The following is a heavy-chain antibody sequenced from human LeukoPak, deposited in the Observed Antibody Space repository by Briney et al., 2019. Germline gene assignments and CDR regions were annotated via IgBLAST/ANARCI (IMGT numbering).Heavy chain of an antibody. J-gene: IGHJ1*01. D-gene: IGHD3-22*01. CDR2: IKSDGST. CDR3: ARAPSEIGGYYPEYFRH. CDR1: GFTFSSYW. Sequence: GGSLRLSCAASGFTFSSYWMHWVRQAPGKGLVWVSRIKSDGSTNYATSVKGRFTISRDNAKNTVSLQMNSLRAEDTGVYYCARAPSEIGGYYPEYFRHWGQGTLVTVSS. V-gene: IGHV3-74*01.